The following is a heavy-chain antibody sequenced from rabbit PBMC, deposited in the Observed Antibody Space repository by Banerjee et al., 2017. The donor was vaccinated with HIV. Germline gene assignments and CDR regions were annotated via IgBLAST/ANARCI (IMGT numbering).Heavy chain of an antibody. Sequence: EESGGDLVQPEGSLTLTCKASGLDFSSSYWICWVRQAPGKGLEWIACIYADSSGSTTYASWAKGRFTISKTSSTTVTLQMTSLTVADTATYFCARWDYVGAIDLWGQGTLVTVS. D-gene: IGHD4-2*01. CDR2: IYADSSGST. V-gene: IGHV1S45*01. CDR3: ARWDYVGAIDL. CDR1: GLDFSSSYW. J-gene: IGHJ4*01.